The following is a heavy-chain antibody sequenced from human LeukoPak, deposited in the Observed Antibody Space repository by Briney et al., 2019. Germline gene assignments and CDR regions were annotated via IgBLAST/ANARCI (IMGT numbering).Heavy chain of an antibody. D-gene: IGHD3-10*01. CDR2: MYYGGST. Sequence: SETLSLTCTVSGGSITNYYWSWIRQSPGKGLEWIVHMYYGGSTKYNPSFKSRVTMSVDTSKNQFSLSQTSVTAADSAIYYCASIYYYGSGSHFGNWGQGALVTVSS. J-gene: IGHJ4*02. V-gene: IGHV4-59*08. CDR1: GGSITNYY. CDR3: ASIYYYGSGSHFGN.